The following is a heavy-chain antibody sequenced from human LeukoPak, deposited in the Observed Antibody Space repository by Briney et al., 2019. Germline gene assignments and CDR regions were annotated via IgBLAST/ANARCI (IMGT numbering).Heavy chain of an antibody. CDR2: ISAYNGNT. D-gene: IGHD3-22*01. Sequence: ASVKVSCKASGYTFTSYGISWVRQAPGQGLEWMGWISAYNGNTNYAQKLQGRVTMTTDTSTSTAYMELRSLRSDDTAVYYCARDSSDYYDSSVYYYYWGQGTLVTVSS. CDR3: ARDSSDYYDSSVYYYY. CDR1: GYTFTSYG. J-gene: IGHJ4*02. V-gene: IGHV1-18*01.